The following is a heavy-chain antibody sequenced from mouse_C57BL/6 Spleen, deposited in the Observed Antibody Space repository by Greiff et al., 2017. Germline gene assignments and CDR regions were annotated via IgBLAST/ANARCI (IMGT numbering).Heavy chain of an antibody. Sequence: QVHLQQSGAELVKPGASVKLSCKASGYTFTTYPISWVKQNPGKSLEWIANFHPYNDDTYYNDKFKGKATLTVEKSSSTVYLELSRLTADDSAVYCCAGGGFQAWFADWGQGTLVTVSA. CDR1: GYTFTTYP. D-gene: IGHD3-2*02. J-gene: IGHJ3*01. V-gene: IGHV1-47*01. CDR2: FHPYNDDT. CDR3: AGGGFQAWFAD.